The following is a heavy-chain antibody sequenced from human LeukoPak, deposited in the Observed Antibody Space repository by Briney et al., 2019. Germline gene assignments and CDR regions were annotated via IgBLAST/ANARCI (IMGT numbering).Heavy chain of an antibody. CDR2: IYYSGST. D-gene: IGHD3-3*01. CDR1: GGSISSYY. V-gene: IGHV4-59*01. J-gene: IGHJ4*02. Sequence: SETLSLTCTVSGGSISSYYWSWIRQPPGKGLEWIGYIYYSGSTNYNPSLKSRVTISVDTSKNQFSLKLSSVTAADTAVYYCARGIRLLEWYYFDYWGQGTLVTVSS. CDR3: ARGIRLLEWYYFDY.